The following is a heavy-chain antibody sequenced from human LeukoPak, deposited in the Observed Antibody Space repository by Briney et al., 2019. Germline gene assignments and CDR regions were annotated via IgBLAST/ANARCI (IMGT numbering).Heavy chain of an antibody. CDR1: GGSISSSSYY. CDR2: IYYSGST. V-gene: IGHV4-39*01. D-gene: IGHD6-19*01. CDR3: ASETHSSGWTPDYYYYYMDV. Sequence: SETLSLTGTVSGGSISSSSYYWGWIRQPPGKGLEWIGSIYYSGSTYYNPSLKSRVTISVDTSKNQFSLKLSSVTAADTAVYYCASETHSSGWTPDYYYYYMDVWGKGTTVTVSS. J-gene: IGHJ6*03.